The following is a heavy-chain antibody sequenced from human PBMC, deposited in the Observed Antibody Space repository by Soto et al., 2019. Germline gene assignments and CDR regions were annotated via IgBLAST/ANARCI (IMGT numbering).Heavy chain of an antibody. Sequence: SLRLSCAASGFTFSSYWMHWVRQAPGKGLVWVSRINSDGSSTSYADSVKGRFTISRDNAKNTLYLQMNSLRAEDTAVYYCAKDNLLEGKFDPWGQGTLVTVSS. V-gene: IGHV3-74*01. CDR2: INSDGSST. CDR1: GFTFSSYW. D-gene: IGHD1-26*01. J-gene: IGHJ5*02. CDR3: AKDNLLEGKFDP.